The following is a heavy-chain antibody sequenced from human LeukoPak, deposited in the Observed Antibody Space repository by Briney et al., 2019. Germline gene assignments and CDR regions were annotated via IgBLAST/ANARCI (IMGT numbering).Heavy chain of an antibody. D-gene: IGHD2-2*02. Sequence: PSQTLSLTCTVSGGSISSGSYYWSWIRQPAGKGLEWIGRIYTSGSTNYNPSLKSRVTISVDTSKNQFSLKLSSVTAADTAVYYCARAHIVVVPAAIRGPDYYYYYMDVWGKGTTVTVSS. CDR1: GGSISSGSYY. J-gene: IGHJ6*03. CDR2: IYTSGST. CDR3: ARAHIVVVPAAIRGPDYYYYYMDV. V-gene: IGHV4-61*02.